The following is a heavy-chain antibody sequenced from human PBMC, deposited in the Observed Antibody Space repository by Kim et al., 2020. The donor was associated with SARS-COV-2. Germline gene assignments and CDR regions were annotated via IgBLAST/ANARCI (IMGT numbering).Heavy chain of an antibody. CDR2: IKEEGSEK. D-gene: IGHD6-19*01. CDR3: VRDVQWVAPVDY. V-gene: IGHV3-7*01. J-gene: IGHJ4*02. CDR1: GFTFSGNW. Sequence: GGSLRLSCAASGFTFSGNWMSWVRQAPGKGLEWVANIKEEGSEKYSLDSVKGRFTISRDNAKNSLYLQMNSLRAADTAVYYCVRDVQWVAPVDYWGQETL.